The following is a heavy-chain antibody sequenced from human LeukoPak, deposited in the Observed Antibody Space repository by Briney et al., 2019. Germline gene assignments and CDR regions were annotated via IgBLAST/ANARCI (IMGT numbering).Heavy chain of an antibody. CDR2: IYYSGST. CDR1: GGSISSYY. V-gene: IGHV4-59*01. Sequence: SETLSLTCTVSGGSISSYYWSWTRQAPGKGLEWIGYIYYSGSTNYNPSLKSRVTISVDTSKNQFSLKLSSVTAADTALYYCARSSSWYGTNYWGQGTLVTVSS. J-gene: IGHJ4*02. CDR3: ARSSSWYGTNY. D-gene: IGHD6-13*01.